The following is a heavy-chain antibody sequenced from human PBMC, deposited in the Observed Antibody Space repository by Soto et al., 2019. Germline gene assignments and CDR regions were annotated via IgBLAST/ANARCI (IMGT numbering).Heavy chain of an antibody. CDR1: GVTFSSYG. CDR2: IWYDGSNT. J-gene: IGHJ6*02. Sequence: HPGGSLRLSCAASGVTFSSYGMHWVRQAPGKGLEWVALIWYDGSNTDYTDSVKGRFTISRDNTKNTLYLQMNTLRVEDTAVYYCARHRISSTSWRNYYYGMDVWGQGTTVTVSS. D-gene: IGHD2-2*01. V-gene: IGHV3-33*01. CDR3: ARHRISSTSWRNYYYGMDV.